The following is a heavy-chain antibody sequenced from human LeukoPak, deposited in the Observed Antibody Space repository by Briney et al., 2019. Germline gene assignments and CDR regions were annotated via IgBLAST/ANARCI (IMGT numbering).Heavy chain of an antibody. V-gene: IGHV3-7*01. Sequence: TGGSLRLSCAASGFTFSSCWMSWVRQAPGKGLEWVANIKQDGSEKYYVDSVKGRFTISRDNAKNSLYLQMNSLRAEDTAVYYCARDQYGDSHFDYWGQGTLVTVSS. CDR3: ARDQYGDSHFDY. J-gene: IGHJ4*02. CDR1: GFTFSSCW. CDR2: IKQDGSEK. D-gene: IGHD4-17*01.